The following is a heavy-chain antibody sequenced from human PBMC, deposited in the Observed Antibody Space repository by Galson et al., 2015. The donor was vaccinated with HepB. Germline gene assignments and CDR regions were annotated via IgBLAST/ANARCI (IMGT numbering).Heavy chain of an antibody. V-gene: IGHV3-30-3*01. CDR1: GFTFSSYA. D-gene: IGHD2-15*01. CDR3: ATLHTGYCSGGSCYSFDY. Sequence: SLRLSCAASGFTFSSYAIHWVRQAPGKGLEGVAVISYDGSNKYYADSVKGRFTISRDNSKNTLYLQMNSLRAEDTAVYYCATLHTGYCSGGSCYSFDYWGQGTLVTVSS. J-gene: IGHJ4*02. CDR2: ISYDGSNK.